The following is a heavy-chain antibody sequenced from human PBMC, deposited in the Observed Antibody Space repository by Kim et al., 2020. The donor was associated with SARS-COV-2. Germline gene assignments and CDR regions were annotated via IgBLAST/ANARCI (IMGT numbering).Heavy chain of an antibody. D-gene: IGHD6-6*01. V-gene: IGHV4-39*01. Sequence: PSLKSRVTISVDTSKNPFSLKLGSVTAADTAVYYCARLSRSSPDEYYFDYWGQGTLVTVSS. J-gene: IGHJ4*02. CDR3: ARLSRSSPDEYYFDY.